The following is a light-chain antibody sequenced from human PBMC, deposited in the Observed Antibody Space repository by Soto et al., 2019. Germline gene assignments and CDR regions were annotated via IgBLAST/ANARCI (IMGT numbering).Light chain of an antibody. CDR1: QSVSSSY. J-gene: IGKJ1*01. CDR2: GTS. V-gene: IGKV3-20*01. Sequence: EIVLTQSPGTLSLSPGERATLSYRASQSVSSSYLAWYQQKPGQAPRLLIYGTSSRATAIPDRFSGSGSGTDFTLTIIRLEPEDFAVYYCQQYGSSSWTFGQGTKVDIK. CDR3: QQYGSSSWT.